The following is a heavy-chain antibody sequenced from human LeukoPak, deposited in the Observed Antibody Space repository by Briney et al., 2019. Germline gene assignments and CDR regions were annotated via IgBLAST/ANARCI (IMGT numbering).Heavy chain of an antibody. J-gene: IGHJ4*02. CDR2: ISFDGAKI. Sequence: PGRSLRLSCTASGFPFSNYAMNWVRQTPGRGLEWVALISFDGAKIYYADSVKGRFTISRDNSKNTLFLQMNSLTVGDTAVYYCARDPAKGAATYFDYWGQGTLVTVSS. CDR3: ARDPAKGAATYFDY. V-gene: IGHV3-30*04. D-gene: IGHD2-15*01. CDR1: GFPFSNYA.